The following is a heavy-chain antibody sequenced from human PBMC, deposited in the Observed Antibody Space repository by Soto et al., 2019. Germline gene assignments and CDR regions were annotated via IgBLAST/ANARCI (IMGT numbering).Heavy chain of an antibody. D-gene: IGHD4-4*01. CDR1: GYSFTTYG. CDR2: ISSNNGKT. CDR3: ARDRQVTTVTYDY. J-gene: IGHJ4*02. Sequence: ASVKVSCKTSGYSFTTYGISWVRQAPGQGLEWMGWISSNNGKTKYAQKLQGRVTMTTDTSTSTAYMELRSLRSDDTAVYYCARDRQVTTVTYDYWGQGTLVTVSS. V-gene: IGHV1-18*01.